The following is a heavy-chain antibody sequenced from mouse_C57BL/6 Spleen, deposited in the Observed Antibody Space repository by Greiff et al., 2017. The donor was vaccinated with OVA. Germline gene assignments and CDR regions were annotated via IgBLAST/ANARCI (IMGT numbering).Heavy chain of an antibody. CDR2: IDPSDSYT. V-gene: IGHV1-69*01. D-gene: IGHD1-1*01. CDR3: ARSYDGSSYSWYFDV. J-gene: IGHJ1*03. CDR1: GYTFTSYW. Sequence: QVQLQQPGAELVMPGASVKLSCKASGYTFTSYWMHWVKQRPGQGLEWIGEIDPSDSYTNYNQKFKGKSTLTVDKSSSTSYMQLSSLTSEDSADYYGARSYDGSSYSWYFDVWGTGTTVTVSS.